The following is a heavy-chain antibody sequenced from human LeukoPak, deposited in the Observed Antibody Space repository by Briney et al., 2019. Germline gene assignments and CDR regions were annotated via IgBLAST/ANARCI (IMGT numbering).Heavy chain of an antibody. Sequence: SGTLSLTCAVSGGSISSGSYYWSWIRQPAGKGLEWIGRIYTSGSTNYNPSLKSRVTISVDTSKNQFSLKLSSVTAADTAVYYCAKEIAVAGTLSVWGQGTLVTVSS. CDR1: GGSISSGSYY. CDR2: IYTSGST. D-gene: IGHD6-19*01. J-gene: IGHJ4*02. CDR3: AKEIAVAGTLSV. V-gene: IGHV4-61*02.